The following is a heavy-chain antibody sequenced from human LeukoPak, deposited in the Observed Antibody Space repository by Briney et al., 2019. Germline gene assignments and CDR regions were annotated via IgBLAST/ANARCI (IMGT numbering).Heavy chain of an antibody. J-gene: IGHJ4*02. V-gene: IGHV1-2*02. CDR2: INPNSGGT. D-gene: IGHD4-17*01. CDR1: GYTFTGYY. CDR3: ARGFLGYGDYGDFDY. Sequence: ASVKVSCKASGYTFTGYYMHWVRQAPGQGLEWMGWINPNSGGTNYAQKFQGRVTMTRDTSISTAYMELSRLRSDDTAVYYCARGFLGYGDYGDFDYWGQGTLVTVSS.